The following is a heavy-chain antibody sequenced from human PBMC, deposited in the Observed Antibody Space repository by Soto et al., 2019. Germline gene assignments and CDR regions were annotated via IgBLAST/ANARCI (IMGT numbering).Heavy chain of an antibody. J-gene: IGHJ4*02. CDR2: IYHSGST. Sequence: SQTMSLTCPVSGGSISSSNWWSWVRQAPGKGLEWSGEIYHSGSTNYNPSIKSRVTISVDKSKNQCSLKVGSVTAADKAVYYCARELGAGAGGYFDDGGQGTLVTVSS. V-gene: IGHV4-4*02. CDR3: ARELGAGAGGYFDD. CDR1: GGSISSSNW. D-gene: IGHD3-16*01.